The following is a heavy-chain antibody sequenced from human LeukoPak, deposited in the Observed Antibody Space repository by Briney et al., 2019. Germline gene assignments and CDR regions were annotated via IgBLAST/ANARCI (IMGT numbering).Heavy chain of an antibody. J-gene: IGHJ4*02. CDR2: INSDGSST. Sequence: GGSLRLSCAASGFTFSSYWMHWVRQAPGKGLVWVSRINSDGSSTSYADSVKGRFTISRDNAKNTLYLRMNSLRAEDTAVYYCARENSNWGSDYWGQGTLVTVSS. CDR3: ARENSNWGSDY. D-gene: IGHD7-27*01. V-gene: IGHV3-74*01. CDR1: GFTFSSYW.